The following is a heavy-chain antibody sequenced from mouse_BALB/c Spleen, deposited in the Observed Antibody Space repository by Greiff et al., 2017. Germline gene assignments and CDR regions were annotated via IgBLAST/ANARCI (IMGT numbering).Heavy chain of an antibody. CDR1: GYTFTSYW. J-gene: IGHJ4*01. Sequence: DLVKPGASVKLSCKASGYTFTSYWINWIKQRPGQGLEWIGRIAPGSGSTYYNEMFKGKATLTVDTSSSTAYIQLSSLSSEDSAVYFCARDGITTGLDYWGQGTSVTVSS. D-gene: IGHD2-4*01. CDR3: ARDGITTGLDY. V-gene: IGHV1S41*01. CDR2: IAPGSGST.